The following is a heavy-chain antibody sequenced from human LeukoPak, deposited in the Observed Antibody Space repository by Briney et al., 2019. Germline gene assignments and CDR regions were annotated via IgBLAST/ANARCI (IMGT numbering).Heavy chain of an antibody. Sequence: PGRSLRLSCAASGFTFSSYWMHWVRQVPGKGLVWVARINPGGSSITYADSVKGRFTISRDNSKNTLYLQMNSLRAEDTAVYYCAKEGQQWLATRLDYWGQGTLVTVSS. V-gene: IGHV3-74*01. CDR2: INPGGSSI. D-gene: IGHD6-19*01. CDR1: GFTFSSYW. CDR3: AKEGQQWLATRLDY. J-gene: IGHJ4*02.